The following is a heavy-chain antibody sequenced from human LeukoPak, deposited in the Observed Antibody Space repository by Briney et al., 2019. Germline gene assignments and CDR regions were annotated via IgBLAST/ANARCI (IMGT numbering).Heavy chain of an antibody. CDR1: GGTFSSYA. J-gene: IGHJ4*02. CDR2: IIPILGTA. D-gene: IGHD5-18*01. Sequence: ASVKVSCKASGGTFSSYAISWVRQAPGQGLEWMGRIIPILGTANYAQKFQGRVTITADKSTSTAYMELSSLRSEDTAVYYCARETLVDTAMLYYFDYWGQGTLVTVSS. CDR3: ARETLVDTAMLYYFDY. V-gene: IGHV1-69*04.